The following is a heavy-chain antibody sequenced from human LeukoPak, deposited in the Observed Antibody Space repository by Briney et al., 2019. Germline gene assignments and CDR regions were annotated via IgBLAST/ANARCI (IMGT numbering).Heavy chain of an antibody. CDR3: IRGLGGGSDY. J-gene: IGHJ4*02. D-gene: IGHD4-23*01. Sequence: GGSLRLSCAASGFSFSGSWMHWVRQAPAKGLVWVSRINSDGSTTTYADSVQGRFTISRDNAKNTLYLQMNSLRAEDTAVYYCIRGLGGGSDYWGLGTLVTVAS. CDR1: GFSFSGSW. CDR2: INSDGSTT. V-gene: IGHV3-74*03.